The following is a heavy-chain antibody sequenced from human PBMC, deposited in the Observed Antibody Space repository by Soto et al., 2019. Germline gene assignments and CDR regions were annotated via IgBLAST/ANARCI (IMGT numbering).Heavy chain of an antibody. D-gene: IGHD2-21*02. CDR2: MYNTGRT. V-gene: IGHV4-59*01. CDR1: CASIDRYY. J-gene: IGHJ6*02. CDR3: ARDLWGYCGTDCYPLDV. Sequence: SETLSLSCTISCASIDRYYWSWIRQPAGNGLEWIGYMYNTGRTVYNPSFKSRVTISVDTSKNQFSLQLDSVTAADTAVYYCARDLWGYCGTDCYPLDVWGQGTTVTVS.